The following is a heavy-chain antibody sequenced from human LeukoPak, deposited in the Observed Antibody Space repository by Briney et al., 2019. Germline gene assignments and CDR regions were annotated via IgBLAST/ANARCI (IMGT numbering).Heavy chain of an antibody. D-gene: IGHD3-3*01. CDR3: ARHRVGGWYYDFWSGYHPAFDI. J-gene: IGHJ3*02. CDR2: IYTSGSS. V-gene: IGHV4-4*09. Sequence: PSETLSLTCTVSGGSISSYYWSWIRQPPGKGLEWIGYIYTSGSSNYNPSLKRRVTISVDTSKTQFSLKLSSVTAADTAVYYCARHRVGGWYYDFWSGYHPAFDIWGQGTMVTVSS. CDR1: GGSISSYY.